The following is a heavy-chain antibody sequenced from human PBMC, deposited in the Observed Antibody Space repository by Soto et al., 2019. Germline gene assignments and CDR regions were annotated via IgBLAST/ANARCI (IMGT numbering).Heavy chain of an antibody. V-gene: IGHV3-13*01. CDR2: IGTRHDA. CDR3: ARQASYWPGGGGWFDP. D-gene: IGHD3-16*01. CDR1: GFTFSASD. Sequence: EVQLVESGGGLVQPGGSLRLSCAASGFTFSASDMHWVRQATGKGLEWVSAIGTRHDAYYADSVKGRFTTSRENAKNSLYLQMNSLRAADTAVYYCARQASYWPGGGGWFDPWGQGILVTVSS. J-gene: IGHJ5*02.